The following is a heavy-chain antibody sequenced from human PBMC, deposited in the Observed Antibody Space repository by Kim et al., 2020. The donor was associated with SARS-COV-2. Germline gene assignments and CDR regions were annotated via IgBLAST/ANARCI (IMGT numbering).Heavy chain of an antibody. CDR3: SWYGGYHDY. D-gene: IGHD3-10*01. CDR2: IKSKADGGAI. V-gene: IGHV3-15*01. J-gene: IGHJ4*02. CDR1: GFNFPNIW. Sequence: GGSLRLSCAASGFNFPNIWLSWVRQAPGKGLECVGRIKSKADGGAIDYAPPVKGRFTISRDDSRSTLYLQLSSLKTEDTAVYYCSWYGGYHDYWGQGTLV.